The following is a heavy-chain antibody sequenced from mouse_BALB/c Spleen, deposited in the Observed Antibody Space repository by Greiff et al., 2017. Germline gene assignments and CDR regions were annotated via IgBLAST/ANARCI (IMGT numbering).Heavy chain of an antibody. Sequence: QVQLQQPGAELVMPGASVKMSCKASGYTFTDYWMHWVKQRPGQGLEWIGAIDTSDSYTSYNQKFKGKATLTVDESSSTAYMQLSSLTSEDSAVYYCARGDSSGYGFAYWGQGTLVTVSA. D-gene: IGHD3-2*01. V-gene: IGHV1-69*01. J-gene: IGHJ3*01. CDR3: ARGDSSGYGFAY. CDR1: GYTFTDYW. CDR2: IDTSDSYT.